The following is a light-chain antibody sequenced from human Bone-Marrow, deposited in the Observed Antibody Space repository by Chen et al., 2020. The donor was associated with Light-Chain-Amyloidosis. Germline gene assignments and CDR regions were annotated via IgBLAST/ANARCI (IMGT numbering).Light chain of an antibody. CDR1: QGISSA. CDR2: DAS. V-gene: IGKV1-13*02. Sequence: AIQLTQSPSSLSASVGDRVTITCRASQGISSALAWYQQKPGKAPKLLIYDASSLESGVPSRFSGSGSGTDFTLTISSLQPEDFATYYCQQFNPYTFGQGTKLEIK. CDR3: QQFNPYT. J-gene: IGKJ2*01.